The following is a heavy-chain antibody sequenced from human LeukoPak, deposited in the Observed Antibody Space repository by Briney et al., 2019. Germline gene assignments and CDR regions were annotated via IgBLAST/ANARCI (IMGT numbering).Heavy chain of an antibody. CDR3: ALEYDYDSSGYCPLHAFVI. V-gene: IGHV4-59*01. CDR1: GASISTYY. Sequence: SETLSLTCTVSGASISTYYWSCLRQPPGKALEWIGYIYYSGSTNYNPSLKSRLTISIDKSKKQFSLQLSSLTPAHTAVYYRALEYDYDSSGYCPLHAFVIWGQGTMDIVSS. CDR2: IYYSGST. D-gene: IGHD3-22*01. J-gene: IGHJ3*02.